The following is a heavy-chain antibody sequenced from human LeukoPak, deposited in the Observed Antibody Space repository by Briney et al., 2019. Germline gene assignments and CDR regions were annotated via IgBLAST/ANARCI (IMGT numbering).Heavy chain of an antibody. V-gene: IGHV4-39*07. CDR1: GGSLSSRSYY. J-gene: IGHJ5*02. Sequence: SETLSLTCTVSGGSLSSRSYYWGWIRQPPGKGLEWIGSIYYSGSTYYNPSLQSRVTISVDTSKNQFSLKLSSVTAADTAVYYCARETFNNWFDPWGQGTLVTVSS. CDR3: ARETFNNWFDP. D-gene: IGHD2/OR15-2a*01. CDR2: IYYSGST.